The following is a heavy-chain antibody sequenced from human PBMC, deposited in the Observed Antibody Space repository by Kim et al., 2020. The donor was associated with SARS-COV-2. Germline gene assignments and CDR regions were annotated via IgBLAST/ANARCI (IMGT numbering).Heavy chain of an antibody. J-gene: IGHJ4*02. CDR3: AKARDNVWGTFRH. V-gene: IGHV3-23*01. D-gene: IGHD3-16*01. Sequence: ADSVKGRFTISRDKAKNTLYLQMNSLRAEDTARYYCAKARDNVWGTFRHWGQGTLVTVSS.